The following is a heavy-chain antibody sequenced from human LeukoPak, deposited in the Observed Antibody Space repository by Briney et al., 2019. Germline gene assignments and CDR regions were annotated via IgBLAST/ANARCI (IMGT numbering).Heavy chain of an antibody. CDR1: GGSISSYY. V-gene: IGHV4-59*01. J-gene: IGHJ4*02. D-gene: IGHD3-16*01. Sequence: SETLSLTCTVSGGSISSYYWSWIRQPPGKGLEWIGYIDYGGSSNYNPSLKSRVTISEDTSKNQFSLKLSSVTAADTAVYYCTYRSGDYWGQGTLVTVSS. CDR3: TYRSGDY. CDR2: IDYGGSS.